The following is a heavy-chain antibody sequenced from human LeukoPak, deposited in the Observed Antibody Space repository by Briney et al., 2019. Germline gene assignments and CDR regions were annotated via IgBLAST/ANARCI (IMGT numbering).Heavy chain of an antibody. CDR3: ATTGQLVPDYYHYYMDV. J-gene: IGHJ6*03. CDR2: IIPFLGTP. Sequence: SVKVSCKTSGGTFNRYGFTWVRQAPGQGLEWMGGIIPFLGTPNYAQKFQGRVTITTDESTSTAYMEVSSLTSEDTAVYYCATTGQLVPDYYHYYMDVWGLGTTVTVSS. CDR1: GGTFNRYG. V-gene: IGHV1-69*05. D-gene: IGHD6-6*01.